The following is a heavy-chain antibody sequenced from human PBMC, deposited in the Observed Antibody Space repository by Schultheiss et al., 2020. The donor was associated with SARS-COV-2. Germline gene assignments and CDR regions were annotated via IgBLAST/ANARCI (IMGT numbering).Heavy chain of an antibody. CDR3: ARAGHYYDSSGYSRAFDI. Sequence: GGSLRLSCAASGFTFSSYSMNWVRQAPGKGLEWVSSISSSSSYMYYADSVKGRFTISRDNAKNSLYLQMNSLRAEDTAVYYCARAGHYYDSSGYSRAFDIWGQGTMVTV. D-gene: IGHD3-22*01. CDR1: GFTFSSYS. V-gene: IGHV3-21*04. J-gene: IGHJ3*02. CDR2: ISSSSSYM.